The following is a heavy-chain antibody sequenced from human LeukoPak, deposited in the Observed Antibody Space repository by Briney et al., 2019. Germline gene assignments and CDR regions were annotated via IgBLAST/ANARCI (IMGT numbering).Heavy chain of an antibody. Sequence: GGSLRLSCAASGFTVSSYGIHWVRQAPGKGLEWVAFIRYDGSNKYYADSVKGRFTISRDNSKNTLYLQMNSLRAEDTAVYYCAKGRKYSGSYAMYYWGQGTLVTVSS. J-gene: IGHJ4*02. CDR3: AKGRKYSGSYAMYY. V-gene: IGHV3-30*02. CDR2: IRYDGSNK. CDR1: GFTVSSYG. D-gene: IGHD1-26*01.